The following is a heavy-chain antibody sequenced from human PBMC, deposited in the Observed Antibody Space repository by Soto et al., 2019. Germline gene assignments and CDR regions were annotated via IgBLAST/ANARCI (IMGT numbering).Heavy chain of an antibody. Sequence: GGSLRLSCAASGFTFSSYAMSWVRQAPGKGLEWVSAISGSGGSTYYADSVKGRFTISRDNSKNTLYLQMNSLRAEDTAVYYCAKQARPGVVGATWYYFDYWGQGTLVTVSS. J-gene: IGHJ4*02. CDR2: ISGSGGST. CDR3: AKQARPGVVGATWYYFDY. CDR1: GFTFSSYA. D-gene: IGHD1-26*01. V-gene: IGHV3-23*01.